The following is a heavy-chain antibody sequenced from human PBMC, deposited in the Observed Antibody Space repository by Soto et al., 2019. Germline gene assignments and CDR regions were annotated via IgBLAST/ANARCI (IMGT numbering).Heavy chain of an antibody. V-gene: IGHV3-30*18. CDR3: AKEYGSTWIDH. J-gene: IGHJ4*02. CDR2: MSYDGTKE. CDR1: GFTLSTYG. Sequence: GGSLRLSCAASGFTLSTYGMHWVRQAPGKGLEWVAAMSYDGTKEYYADSVKGRFTISRDNSRNTLFLQLNSLRAEDTAVYYCAKEYGSTWIDHWGQGTLVTVS. D-gene: IGHD6-13*01.